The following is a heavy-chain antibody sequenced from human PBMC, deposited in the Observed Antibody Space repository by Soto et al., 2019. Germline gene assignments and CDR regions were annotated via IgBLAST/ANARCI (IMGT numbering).Heavy chain of an antibody. D-gene: IGHD1-26*01. J-gene: IGHJ4*02. CDR2: IWYDGSNR. CDR3: ARDRENGLEY. CDR1: GFTFSNHG. Sequence: ESGGGVVQPGRSLRLSCVATGFTFSNHGMHWVRQAPGKGLEWVAYIWYDGSNRNHADSVKGRFTISRDDSRKTLYLQMNSLRAEDTAVYYCARDRENGLEYWGRGTLVTVSS. V-gene: IGHV3-33*01.